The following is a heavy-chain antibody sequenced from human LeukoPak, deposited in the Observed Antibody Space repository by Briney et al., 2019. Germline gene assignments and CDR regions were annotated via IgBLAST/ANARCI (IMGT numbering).Heavy chain of an antibody. D-gene: IGHD6-13*01. V-gene: IGHV1-8*03. CDR3: ARGLFVSVIAAAGINDY. Sequence: GASVKVSCKASGYTFTSYGINWVRQAPGQGLEWMGWMNPNSGNTGYAQKFQGRVTITRNTSISTAYMELSSLRSEDTAVYYCARGLFVSVIAAAGINDYWGQGTLVTVSS. CDR2: MNPNSGNT. CDR1: GYTFTSYG. J-gene: IGHJ4*02.